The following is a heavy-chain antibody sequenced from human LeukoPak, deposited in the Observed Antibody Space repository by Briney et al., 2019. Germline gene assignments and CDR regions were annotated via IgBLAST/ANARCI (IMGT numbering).Heavy chain of an antibody. Sequence: PGGSLRLSCAASGFTVSRNNLIWVRQPPGKGLEWVSVIYSGDSTYYAESVQGRFTISRDRTKNTVYLQMNSLRAEDTAVYYCASGGHGGGWSNFKYWGQGTLVTVSS. CDR1: GFTVSRNN. D-gene: IGHD6-19*01. J-gene: IGHJ4*02. V-gene: IGHV3-53*01. CDR2: IYSGDST. CDR3: ASGGHGGGWSNFKY.